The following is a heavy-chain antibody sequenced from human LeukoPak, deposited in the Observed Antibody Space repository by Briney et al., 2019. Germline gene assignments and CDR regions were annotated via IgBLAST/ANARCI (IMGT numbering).Heavy chain of an antibody. CDR2: ISFDGSNE. CDR1: GFTFSSYG. V-gene: IGHV3-30*18. Sequence: GKSLRLSCAASGFTFSSYGMHWVRQAPGKGLEWVAVISFDGSNEDHADPVKGRFTISRDNSKNTLYLQMNSLRAEDTAVYCCAKDDRDGYNYDPFDIWGQGTMVTVSS. J-gene: IGHJ3*02. CDR3: AKDDRDGYNYDPFDI. D-gene: IGHD5-24*01.